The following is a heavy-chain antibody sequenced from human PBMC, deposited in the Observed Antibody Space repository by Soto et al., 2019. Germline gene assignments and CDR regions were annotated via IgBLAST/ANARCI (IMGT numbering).Heavy chain of an antibody. V-gene: IGHV3-30*18. J-gene: IGHJ3*02. CDR3: VKGPTVTSAFDI. CDR2: ISYDGSNK. Sequence: QVQLVESGGGVVQPGRSLRLSCAASGFTFSSYGMHWVRQAPGKGLEWVAVISYDGSNKYYADSVKGRFTISRDNSKTTLYLQMNSLIAVDTAVYYYVKGPTVTSAFDIWGQGTMVTVSS. D-gene: IGHD4-17*01. CDR1: GFTFSSYG.